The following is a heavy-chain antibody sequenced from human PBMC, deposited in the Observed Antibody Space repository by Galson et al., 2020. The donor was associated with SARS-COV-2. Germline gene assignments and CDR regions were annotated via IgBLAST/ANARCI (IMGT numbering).Heavy chain of an antibody. CDR3: ARLRYYDVFTGYIVDV. Sequence: ASVKVSCKASGYTFTDYYIHWVRQAPGQGLEWMGWINPKSGGTNYAQKFEGRVTMTRDTSITTAYMGLSRLRADDTAVYYCARLRYYDVFTGYIVDVWGQGTMVTVSS. CDR1: GYTFTDYY. CDR2: INPKSGGT. D-gene: IGHD3-9*01. J-gene: IGHJ6*02. V-gene: IGHV1-2*02.